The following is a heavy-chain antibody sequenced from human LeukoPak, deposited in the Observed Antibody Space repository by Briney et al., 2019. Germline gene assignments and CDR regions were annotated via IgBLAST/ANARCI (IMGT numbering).Heavy chain of an antibody. D-gene: IGHD5-24*01. CDR1: GFTFSSYS. J-gene: IGHJ4*02. V-gene: IGHV3-21*01. CDR2: ISSSSSYI. CDR3: ARDREDGYNTLTGFDY. Sequence: NPGGSLRLSCAASGFTFSSYSMNWVRQAPGKGLEWVSSISSSSSYIYYADSVKGRFTISRDNAKNSLYLQMNSLRAEDTAVYYCARDREDGYNTLTGFDYWGQGTLVTVSS.